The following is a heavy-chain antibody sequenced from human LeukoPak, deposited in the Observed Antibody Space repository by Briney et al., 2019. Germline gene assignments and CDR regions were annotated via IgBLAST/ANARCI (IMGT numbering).Heavy chain of an antibody. CDR1: GFTFSSYA. CDR3: AKDLYYYDSSGYYPAPSPDY. Sequence: PGGSLRLSCAASGFTFSSYAMSWVRQAPGKGLEWVSAISGSGGSTCYADSVKGRFTISRDNSKNTLYLQMNSLRAEDTAVYYCAKDLYYYDSSGYYPAPSPDYWGQGTLVTVSS. D-gene: IGHD3-22*01. CDR2: ISGSGGST. V-gene: IGHV3-23*01. J-gene: IGHJ4*02.